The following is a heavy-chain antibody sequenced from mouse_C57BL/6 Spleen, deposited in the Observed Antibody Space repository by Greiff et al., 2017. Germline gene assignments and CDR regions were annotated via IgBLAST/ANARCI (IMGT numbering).Heavy chain of an antibody. D-gene: IGHD1-1*01. CDR1: GYAFSSYW. V-gene: IGHV1-80*01. Sequence: QVQLQQSGAELVKPGASVKISCKASGYAFSSYWMNWVKQRPGKGLEGNGQISPGDGDTNYTGKFKGKATLTADKSSSTAYMQLSSLTSEDSAVYFCAREGDSRYSYYFDYWGQGTTLTVSA. CDR3: AREGDSRYSYYFDY. CDR2: ISPGDGDT. J-gene: IGHJ2*01.